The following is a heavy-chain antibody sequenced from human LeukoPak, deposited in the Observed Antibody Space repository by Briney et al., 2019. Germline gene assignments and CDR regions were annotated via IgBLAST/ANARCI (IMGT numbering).Heavy chain of an antibody. CDR2: ISGSAVTT. Sequence: GGSLRLSCAASGFRFSSYAMNWIRQAPGKGLEWVSGISGSAVTTYYADSVKGRFTISRDNSKNTLYLQMNSLRAEDTAVYYCAKSRSGSANWALQIFDNWGQGTLVTVSS. V-gene: IGHV3-23*01. CDR3: AKSRSGSANWALQIFDN. D-gene: IGHD1-1*01. CDR1: GFRFSSYA. J-gene: IGHJ4*02.